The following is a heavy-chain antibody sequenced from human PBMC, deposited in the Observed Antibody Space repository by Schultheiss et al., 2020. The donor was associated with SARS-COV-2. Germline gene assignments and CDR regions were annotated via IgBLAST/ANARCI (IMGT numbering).Heavy chain of an antibody. CDR1: GFTFSSYS. CDR3: ARGELLLDDDY. D-gene: IGHD1-26*01. CDR2: ISSSSSYI. J-gene: IGHJ4*02. Sequence: GESLKISCAASGFTFSSYSMNWVRQAPGKGLEWVSSISSSSSYIYYADSVKGRFTISRDNAKNSLYLQMNSLRAEDTAVYYCARGELLLDDDYWGQGTLVTVSS. V-gene: IGHV3-21*01.